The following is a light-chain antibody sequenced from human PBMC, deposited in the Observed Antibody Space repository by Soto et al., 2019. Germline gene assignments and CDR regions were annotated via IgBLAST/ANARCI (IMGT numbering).Light chain of an antibody. CDR2: DAS. V-gene: IGKV1-5*01. CDR1: QSISSW. J-gene: IGKJ1*01. CDR3: QQYNSYRGA. Sequence: IQMTQSPSTLSSSVGDRVTITCRASQSISSWLAWYQQKPGKAPKLLIYDASSLESGVPSRFSGSGSGTEFTLTISSLQPDDFATYYCQQYNSYRGAFGQGTKVDI.